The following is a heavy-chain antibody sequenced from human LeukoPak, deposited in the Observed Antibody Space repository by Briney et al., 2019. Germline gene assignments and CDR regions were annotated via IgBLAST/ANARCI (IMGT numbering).Heavy chain of an antibody. V-gene: IGHV3-9*01. D-gene: IGHD2-15*01. CDR3: AKWGCSGGSCYPFDY. CDR2: ISWSSGSI. Sequence: GGSLRLSCAASGFTFDDYAMHWVRQAPGKGLEWVSGISWSSGSIGYADSVKGRFTISRDNSKNTLYLQMNSLRAEDTAVYYCAKWGCSGGSCYPFDYWGQGTLVTVSS. J-gene: IGHJ4*02. CDR1: GFTFDDYA.